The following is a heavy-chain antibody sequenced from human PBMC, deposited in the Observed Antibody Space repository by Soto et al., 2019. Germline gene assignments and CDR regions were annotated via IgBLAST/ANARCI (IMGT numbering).Heavy chain of an antibody. J-gene: IGHJ4*02. CDR2: ISYDGRNE. Sequence: QVQMVESGGGVAPPGGSLRLSCAVSGFTFSAFAMYWVRQAPGKGLEWVALISYDGRNEDYAESVRGRFTISRDNSKNTLYLDMNSLSAEDSAVYFCAKGVVREPAYFDDWGQGTLVTVSS. CDR1: GFTFSAFA. D-gene: IGHD3-10*01. V-gene: IGHV3-30*18. CDR3: AKGVVREPAYFDD.